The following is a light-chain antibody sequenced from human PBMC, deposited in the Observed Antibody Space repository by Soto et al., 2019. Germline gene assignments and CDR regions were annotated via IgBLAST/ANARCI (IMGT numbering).Light chain of an antibody. Sequence: QSALTQPASVSGSPGQSITISCTGTSSDIGTYNLVSWYQQHPGKAPKLMIYEVNTRPSGVSDRFSGSKSGNTASLTISGLQAEDEAEYYCCSYAGSSTLYVFGTGTKLTVL. CDR3: CSYAGSSTLYV. CDR2: EVN. V-gene: IGLV2-23*02. CDR1: SSDIGTYNL. J-gene: IGLJ1*01.